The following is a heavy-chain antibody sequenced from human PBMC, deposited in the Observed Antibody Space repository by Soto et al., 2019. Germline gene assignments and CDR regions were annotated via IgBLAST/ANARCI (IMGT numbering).Heavy chain of an antibody. CDR1: GGSITSGGSF. CDR2: IGYSGAT. Sequence: TLSLTCTVPGGSITSGGSFWSWIRQHPGKGPEWIAFIGYSGATSYNPSLASRVTISADTYKSQFSLNLRSVTAADTAVYYCARGGASSKWFAPWGQGTLVTVSS. CDR3: ARGGASSKWFAP. J-gene: IGHJ5*02. V-gene: IGHV4-31*03. D-gene: IGHD2-15*01.